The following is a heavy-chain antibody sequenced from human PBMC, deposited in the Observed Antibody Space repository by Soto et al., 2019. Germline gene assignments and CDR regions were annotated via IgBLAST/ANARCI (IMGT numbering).Heavy chain of an antibody. Sequence: QVQLQQWGAGLLKPSETLSLSCAVYGGSFSGYYWSWIRQPPGKGLEWIGEINHSGSTNYNPSHKGRVTISVDTSKNQFSLKLSSVTAADTAVYYCARGSDSSSWYYFDYWGQGTLVTHSP. J-gene: IGHJ4*02. CDR3: ARGSDSSSWYYFDY. CDR1: GGSFSGYY. D-gene: IGHD6-13*01. V-gene: IGHV4-34*01. CDR2: INHSGST.